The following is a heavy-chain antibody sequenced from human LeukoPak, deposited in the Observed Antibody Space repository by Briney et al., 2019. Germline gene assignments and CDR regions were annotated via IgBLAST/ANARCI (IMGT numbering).Heavy chain of an antibody. V-gene: IGHV3-20*04. D-gene: IGHD6-6*01. J-gene: IGHJ6*03. CDR2: INWNGAST. Sequence: GGSLRLSWAASGFIFSSYAMSWVRQAPGKGLEWVAGINWNGASTGYADSVRGRFTISRDNAKNSLYLQMNSLRAEDTALYYCARAVCPTIKFCDSSYFMDVWGKGTTVNVS. CDR1: GFIFSSYA. CDR3: ARAVCPTIKFCDSSYFMDV.